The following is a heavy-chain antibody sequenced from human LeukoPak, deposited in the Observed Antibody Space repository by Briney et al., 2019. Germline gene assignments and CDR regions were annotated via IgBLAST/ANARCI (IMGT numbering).Heavy chain of an antibody. J-gene: IGHJ4*02. D-gene: IGHD3-10*01. CDR1: GGTFSSYA. CDR3: AREAMVRGVAVFDY. Sequence: GASVKVSCKASGGTFSSYAISWVRQAPGQGLEWMGGIIPIFGTANYAQKFQGGVTITADESTSTAYMELSSLRSEDTAVYYCAREAMVRGVAVFDYWGQGTLVTVSS. V-gene: IGHV1-69*13. CDR2: IIPIFGTA.